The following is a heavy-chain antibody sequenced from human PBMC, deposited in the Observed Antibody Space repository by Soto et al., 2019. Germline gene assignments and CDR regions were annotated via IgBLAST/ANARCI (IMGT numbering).Heavy chain of an antibody. D-gene: IGHD6-19*01. CDR1: GFTFTSSS. Sequence: SVKVSCKASGFTFTSSSVQWVRQARGQRLEWIGWIVVGSGNTNYAQKFQERVTITRDMSTSTAYMKLSSLRSEDTAVYYCAADNGARTWGSGWYGIYYYGMDVWGQGTTVTVS. V-gene: IGHV1-58*01. CDR2: IVVGSGNT. CDR3: AADNGARTWGSGWYGIYYYGMDV. J-gene: IGHJ6*02.